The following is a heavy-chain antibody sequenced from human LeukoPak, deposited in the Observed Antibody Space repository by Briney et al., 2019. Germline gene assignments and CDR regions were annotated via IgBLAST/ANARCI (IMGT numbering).Heavy chain of an antibody. Sequence: GGSLRLSCAASGFTFSSYSMNWVRQAPGKGLEWVSSISSSSSYIYYADSVKGRFTISRDNAKNSLYLQMNSLRAEDTAVYYCARDEGGSYCPLGYWGQGTLVTVSS. CDR2: ISSSSSYI. D-gene: IGHD1-26*01. CDR3: ARDEGGSYCPLGY. V-gene: IGHV3-21*01. J-gene: IGHJ4*02. CDR1: GFTFSSYS.